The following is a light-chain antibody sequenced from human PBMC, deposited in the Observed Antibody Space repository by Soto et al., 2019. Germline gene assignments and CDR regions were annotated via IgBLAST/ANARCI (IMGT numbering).Light chain of an antibody. CDR2: KAS. V-gene: IGKV1-5*03. CDR1: QSISYW. CDR3: QQHDSYWT. Sequence: DIQMTQSPSTLSASIGDRVTITCRASQSISYWLAWYQQKPGKAPKLLIYKASTLESGVPSRFSGSASRTEFTLTLSSLQPDDFATYYCQQHDSYWTFGQGTKVEIK. J-gene: IGKJ1*01.